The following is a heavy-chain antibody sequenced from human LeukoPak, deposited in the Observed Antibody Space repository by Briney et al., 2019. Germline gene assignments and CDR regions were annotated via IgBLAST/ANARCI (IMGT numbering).Heavy chain of an antibody. CDR1: GFTFSSYE. D-gene: IGHD3-16*01. CDR3: AREGRESSADAFDI. Sequence: GGSLRLSCAASGFTFSSYEMHWVRHAIGKGLEWVSAVGIAGDTFYSGSVKGRFTTSRENAENSLFLQMNNLRAGDTAVYYCAREGRESSADAFDIWGQGTMVTVSS. J-gene: IGHJ3*02. CDR2: VGIAGDT. V-gene: IGHV3-13*01.